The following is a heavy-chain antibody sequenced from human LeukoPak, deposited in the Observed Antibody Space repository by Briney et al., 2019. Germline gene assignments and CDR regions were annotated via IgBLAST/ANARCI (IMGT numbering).Heavy chain of an antibody. CDR1: GGSISSSSYY. CDR3: AKVRGGAFDI. Sequence: SETLSLTCTVSGGSISSSSYYWGWIRQPPGKGLEWIGSIYYSGSTYYNPSLKSRVTISVDTSKNQFSLKLSSVTAADTAVYYCAKVRGGAFDIWGQGTMVTVSS. D-gene: IGHD3-10*01. J-gene: IGHJ3*02. CDR2: IYYSGST. V-gene: IGHV4-39*07.